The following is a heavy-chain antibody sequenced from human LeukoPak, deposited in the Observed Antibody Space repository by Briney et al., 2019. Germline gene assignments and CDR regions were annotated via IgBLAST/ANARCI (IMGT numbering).Heavy chain of an antibody. J-gene: IGHJ3*02. D-gene: IGHD6-6*01. CDR3: ARGVAAPDAFDI. CDR2: IYYSGST. Sequence: SETLSLTCTVSGDSISSNYWSWIRQPPGKGLEWIGYIYYSGSTNYNPSLKSRVSISVDTSKNQFSLKLSSVTAADTAVYYCARGVAAPDAFDIWGQGTMVTVPS. V-gene: IGHV4-59*01. CDR1: GDSISSNY.